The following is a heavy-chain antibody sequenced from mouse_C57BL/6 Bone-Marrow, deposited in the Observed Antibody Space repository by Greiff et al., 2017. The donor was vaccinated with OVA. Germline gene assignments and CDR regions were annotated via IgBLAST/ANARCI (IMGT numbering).Heavy chain of an antibody. CDR3: ARGGTSPFAY. CDR2: INPSTGGT. J-gene: IGHJ3*01. V-gene: IGHV1-42*01. CDR1: GYSFTGYY. D-gene: IGHD4-1*01. Sequence: VQLQQSGPVLVTPGASVKISCKASGYSFTGYYMNWVKQSPEKSLEWIGEINPSTGGTTYNQKFKAKATLTVDKSSSTAYMQLKSLTSEDSAVYYCARGGTSPFAYWGQGTLVTVSA.